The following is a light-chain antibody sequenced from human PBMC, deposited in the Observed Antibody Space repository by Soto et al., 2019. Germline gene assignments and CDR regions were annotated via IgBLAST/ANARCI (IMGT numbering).Light chain of an antibody. Sequence: QSALTQPASVSGSPGQSITISCTGTSCDVGSYNLVSWYQQHPGKAPKLMISEGSKRPSGVSNRFSGSKSGNTASLTISGLQAEDEADYYCCSDAGRSTFVGIFGGGTKLTVL. J-gene: IGLJ2*01. CDR1: SCDVGSYNL. CDR2: EGS. CDR3: CSDAGRSTFVGI. V-gene: IGLV2-23*03.